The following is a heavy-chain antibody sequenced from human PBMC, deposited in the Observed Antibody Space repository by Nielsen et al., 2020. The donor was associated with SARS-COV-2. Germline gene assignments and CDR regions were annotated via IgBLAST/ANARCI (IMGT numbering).Heavy chain of an antibody. CDR3: ARDFGDYAFDY. CDR1: GGSISSSSYY. D-gene: IGHD4-17*01. Sequence: GSLRLSCTVSGGSISSSSYYWGWIRQPPGKGLEWIGNIYYSGSTYYNPSLKSRVTISVDTSKNQFSLKLSSVTAADTAVYYCARDFGDYAFDYWGRGTLVTVSS. J-gene: IGHJ4*02. V-gene: IGHV4-39*07. CDR2: IYYSGST.